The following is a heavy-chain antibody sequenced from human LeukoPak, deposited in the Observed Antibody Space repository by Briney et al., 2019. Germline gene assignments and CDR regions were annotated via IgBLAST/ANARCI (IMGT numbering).Heavy chain of an antibody. CDR3: ARGGEYCSGDSCYPFDP. J-gene: IGHJ5*02. CDR2: IHYRGNT. CDR1: GGSINNYY. D-gene: IGHD2-15*01. Sequence: PSGTLSLTCTVSGGSINNYYWSWIRQPPGKGLEWIGYIHYRGNTNYNPSLKSRITILVDTSKNQFSLRLRSVSAADTAVYYCARGGEYCSGDSCYPFDPWGQGTLVTVSS. V-gene: IGHV4-59*01.